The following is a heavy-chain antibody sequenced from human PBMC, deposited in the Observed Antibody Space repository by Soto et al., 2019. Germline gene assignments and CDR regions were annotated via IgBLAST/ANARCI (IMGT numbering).Heavy chain of an antibody. CDR2: INHSGST. J-gene: IGHJ4*02. CDR3: ASGYYDILTGYS. V-gene: IGHV4-34*01. D-gene: IGHD3-9*01. CDR1: GGSFSGYY. Sequence: QVQLQQWGAGLLKPSETLSLTCAVYGGSFSGYYWSWIRQPPGKGLEWIGEINHSGSTNYNPSLKSRVTISVDTSKNQFSLKLSSVTAADTALYYCASGYYDILTGYSWGQGTLVTVSS.